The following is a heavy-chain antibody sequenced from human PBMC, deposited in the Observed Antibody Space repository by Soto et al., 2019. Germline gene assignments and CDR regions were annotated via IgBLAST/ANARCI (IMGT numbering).Heavy chain of an antibody. J-gene: IGHJ4*02. CDR3: ASSVGGWYFDN. CDR2: INYSGRT. Sequence: WIWIRQHPGQGLEWIGYINYSGRTYYNPSLKSRVTISMDTSKNQSSLRLSSVSAADTAVYYCASSVGGWYFDNWGQGTLVTVSS. D-gene: IGHD6-19*01. V-gene: IGHV4-31*02.